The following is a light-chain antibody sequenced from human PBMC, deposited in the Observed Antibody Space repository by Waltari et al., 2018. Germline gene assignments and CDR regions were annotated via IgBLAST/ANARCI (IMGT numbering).Light chain of an antibody. CDR1: HNLNTS. J-gene: IGKJ5*01. CDR2: DAS. V-gene: IGKV1-5*01. CDR3: QQYYDYPIN. Sequence: DIQMTQSPSTVSASLGDRVTITCRASHNLNTSLSWYQQKPGAVPNLLIYDASTWQRGVPSRVSGSGSGTHFTLTISGLQPDDFATYYCQQYYDYPINFGQGTRL.